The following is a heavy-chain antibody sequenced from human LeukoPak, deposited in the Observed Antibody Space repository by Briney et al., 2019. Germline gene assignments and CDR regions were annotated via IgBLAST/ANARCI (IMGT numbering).Heavy chain of an antibody. CDR2: VGIAGDT. D-gene: IGHD2-15*01. CDR3: AKEVFRYGYHGLDV. CDR1: GFTLSNHA. Sequence: GGSLRLSCAASGFTLSNHAMHWVRRATGKGLEWVSAVGIAGDTFYPGSVKGRFTISRENAKNSLYLQMNSLRAEDTAVYYCAKEVFRYGYHGLDVWGQGTTVTVSS. V-gene: IGHV3-13*01. J-gene: IGHJ6*02.